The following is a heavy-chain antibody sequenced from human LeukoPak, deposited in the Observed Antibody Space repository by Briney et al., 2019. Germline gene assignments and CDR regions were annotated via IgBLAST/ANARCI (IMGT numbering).Heavy chain of an antibody. V-gene: IGHV1-2*06. J-gene: IGHJ5*02. D-gene: IGHD6-13*01. Sequence: GASVNVSCKASGYTFTGYYMHWVRQAPGQGLEWMGRINPNSGGTNYAQKFQGRVTMTTDTSISTAYMELSRLTSDDTAVYYCASLAAAGTNWFDPWGQGTLVTVSS. CDR3: ASLAAAGTNWFDP. CDR1: GYTFTGYY. CDR2: INPNSGGT.